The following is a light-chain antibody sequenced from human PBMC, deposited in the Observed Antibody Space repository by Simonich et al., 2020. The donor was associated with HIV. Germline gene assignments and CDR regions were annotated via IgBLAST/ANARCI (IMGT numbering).Light chain of an antibody. J-gene: IGLJ3*02. Sequence: QSALTQPASVSGSPGQSITISCTGTSSDVGGYNYVSWYQQHPGKAPKVMIYDVSKRPSGVSNRFSGSKSGNTASLTISVLQAEDEADYYCSSYTSSSTYVFGGGTKLTVL. CDR3: SSYTSSSTYV. V-gene: IGLV2-14*01. CDR2: DVS. CDR1: SSDVGGYNY.